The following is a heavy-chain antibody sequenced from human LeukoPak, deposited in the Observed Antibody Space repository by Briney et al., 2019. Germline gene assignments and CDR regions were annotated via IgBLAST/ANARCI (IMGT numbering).Heavy chain of an antibody. D-gene: IGHD2-2*02. CDR3: ARDLGYCSSTSCYNRWFDP. Sequence: GGSLRLSCAASGFTFSSYSINWVRQAPGKGLKWVSSISSSGTYVYYADSVKGRFTISRDNAKNSLYLQMNSLRVEDTAVYYCARDLGYCSSTSCYNRWFDPWGQGTLVTVSS. CDR2: ISSSGTYV. V-gene: IGHV3-21*01. J-gene: IGHJ5*02. CDR1: GFTFSSYS.